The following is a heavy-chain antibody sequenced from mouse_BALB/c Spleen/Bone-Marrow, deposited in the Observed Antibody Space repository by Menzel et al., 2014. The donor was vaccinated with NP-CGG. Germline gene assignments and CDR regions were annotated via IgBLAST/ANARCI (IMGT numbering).Heavy chain of an antibody. CDR3: ANYYYGYYFDS. J-gene: IGHJ2*01. Sequence: EVQLQQSGAELVKPGASVKLSCTASGFNIKDTYMHWVKQRPEQGLEWIGRIDPANGNTKYDPKFQGKATITADTSPNTAYLQLSGLTSEDTAVYYCANYYYGYYFDSWGQGTTLTVSS. V-gene: IGHV14-3*02. D-gene: IGHD1-1*01. CDR2: IDPANGNT. CDR1: GFNIKDTY.